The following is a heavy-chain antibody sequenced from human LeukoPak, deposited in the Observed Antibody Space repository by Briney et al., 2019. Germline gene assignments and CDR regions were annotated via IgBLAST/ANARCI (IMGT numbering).Heavy chain of an antibody. CDR1: GYSFTSYW. Sequence: GESLKISCKGSGYSFTSYWIGWVRQIPGKGLEWMGTIYPGDSATRYSPSFQGQVTISADKSISTAYLQWSSLKASDSARYYCAGSPDTFYFDSWGQGTLVTVSS. J-gene: IGHJ4*02. D-gene: IGHD5-18*01. CDR2: IYPGDSAT. CDR3: AGSPDTFYFDS. V-gene: IGHV5-51*01.